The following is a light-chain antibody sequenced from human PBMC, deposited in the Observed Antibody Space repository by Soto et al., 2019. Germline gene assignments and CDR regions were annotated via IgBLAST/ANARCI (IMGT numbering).Light chain of an antibody. CDR2: GIS. CDR3: EQYGSSPRT. CDR1: QSVSSNY. J-gene: IGKJ1*01. Sequence: VSTQAPVTMSLSPGERATLSCRASQSVSSNYFAWYQQKPGQAPRLLIYGISIRATGIPDRFSGSGSGTDFTLTISRLEPEDFAVYYCEQYGSSPRTFGQGTKLDIK. V-gene: IGKV3-20*01.